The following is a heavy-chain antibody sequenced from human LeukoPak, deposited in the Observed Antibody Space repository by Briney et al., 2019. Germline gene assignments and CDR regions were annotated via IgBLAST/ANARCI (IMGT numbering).Heavy chain of an antibody. J-gene: IGHJ4*02. CDR3: ARWGGLYGDYGFGFDC. CDR2: INPNSGGT. CDR1: GYTLTELS. V-gene: IGHV1-2*02. D-gene: IGHD4-17*01. Sequence: ASVKVSCKVSGYTLTELSMHWVRQAPGQGLEWMGWINPNSGGTNYAQKFQGRVTMTRDTSISTAYMELSRLRSDDTAVYYCARWGGLYGDYGFGFDCWGQGTLVTVSS.